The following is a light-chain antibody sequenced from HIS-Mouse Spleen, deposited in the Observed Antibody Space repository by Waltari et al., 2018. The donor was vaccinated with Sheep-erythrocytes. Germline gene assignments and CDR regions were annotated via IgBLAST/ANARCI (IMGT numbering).Light chain of an antibody. V-gene: IGLV1-44*01. Sequence: GQRVTISCSGSSSNIGSNTVNWYQQLPGTAPKLLIYSNNQRPSGVPDRFSGSKSGTSASLAISGLQSDDEADYYCAAWDDSLNGPVFGGGTKLTVL. CDR2: SNN. J-gene: IGLJ3*02. CDR3: AAWDDSLNGPV. CDR1: SSNIGSNT.